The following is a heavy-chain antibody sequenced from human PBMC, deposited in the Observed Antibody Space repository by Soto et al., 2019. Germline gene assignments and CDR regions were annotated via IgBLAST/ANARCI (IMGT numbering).Heavy chain of an antibody. J-gene: IGHJ4*02. CDR1: GFTFSSYA. Sequence: GGSLRLSCAASGFTFSSYAMSWVRQAPGKGLEWVSAISDSGGSTYYADSVKGRFTISRDNSKNTLYLQMNSLRAEDTAVYYCATHPYDILTGYLKYFDYWGQGTLVTVSS. CDR2: ISDSGGST. V-gene: IGHV3-23*01. CDR3: ATHPYDILTGYLKYFDY. D-gene: IGHD3-9*01.